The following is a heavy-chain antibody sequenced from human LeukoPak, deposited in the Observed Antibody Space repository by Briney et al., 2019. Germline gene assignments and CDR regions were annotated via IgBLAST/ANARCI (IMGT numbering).Heavy chain of an antibody. D-gene: IGHD1-26*01. V-gene: IGHV3-21*01. CDR1: GFTFSSYS. CDR3: ARGAINSGSYDAYFDY. J-gene: IGHJ4*02. Sequence: GGSLRLSCAASGFTFSSYSMNWVRQAPGKGLEWVSSISTSSIYIYYADSVKGRFTISRDNAKKSLYLQVNSLRAEDTAVYYCARGAINSGSYDAYFDYWGQGTLVTVSS. CDR2: ISTSSIYI.